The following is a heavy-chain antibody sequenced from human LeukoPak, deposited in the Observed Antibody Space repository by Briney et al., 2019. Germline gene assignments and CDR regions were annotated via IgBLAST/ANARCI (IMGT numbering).Heavy chain of an antibody. CDR2: VYHSGTT. J-gene: IGHJ6*03. V-gene: IGHV4-59*04. D-gene: IGHD1-1*01. Sequence: PSETLSLTCTVSGGSISSYYWSWIRQPPGKGLEWIGSVYHSGTTYYNPSLKSRVTMLVDTSKNQFSLKLSSVTAADTAVYYCARTGYYYYMDVWGKGTTVTVSS. CDR1: GGSISSYY. CDR3: ARTGYYYYMDV.